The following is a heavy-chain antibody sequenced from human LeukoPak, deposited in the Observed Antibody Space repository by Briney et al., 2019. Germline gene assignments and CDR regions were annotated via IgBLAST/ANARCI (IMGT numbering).Heavy chain of an antibody. J-gene: IGHJ4*02. CDR3: AKNPQYYYDSSGFFEY. CDR2: ISGSGGST. Sequence: GGSLRLSCVASGFTFSSYAMNWVRQAPGKGLEWVSAISGSGGSTYYADSVKGRFTISRDNSKNTLYLQMNSLRVEDTAVYYCAKNPQYYYDSSGFFEYWGQGTLVTVSS. CDR1: GFTFSSYA. V-gene: IGHV3-23*01. D-gene: IGHD3-22*01.